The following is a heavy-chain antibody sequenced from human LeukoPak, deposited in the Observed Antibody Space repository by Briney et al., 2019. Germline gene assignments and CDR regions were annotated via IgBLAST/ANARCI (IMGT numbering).Heavy chain of an antibody. CDR3: ARGPADYVWGSYRSRAFDI. Sequence: GGSLRLSCGASGFTFSSYSMNWVRQAPGKGLEWVSSISSSSSYIYYADSVKGRFTISRDNAKNSLYLQMNSLRAEDTAVYYCARGPADYVWGSYRSRAFDIWGQGTMVTVSS. V-gene: IGHV3-21*01. D-gene: IGHD3-16*01. J-gene: IGHJ3*02. CDR1: GFTFSSYS. CDR2: ISSSSSYI.